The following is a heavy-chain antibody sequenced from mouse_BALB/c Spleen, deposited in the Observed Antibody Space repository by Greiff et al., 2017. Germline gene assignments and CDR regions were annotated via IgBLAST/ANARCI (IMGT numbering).Heavy chain of an antibody. D-gene: IGHD1-1*02. V-gene: IGHV14-3*02. Sequence: VQLQQSGAELVKPGASGKLSCTASGFNIKDTYMPWVQPRPEQGLEWIGRIGPANGNTKYDPKFQGKTTITAVTSSNTAYLQLSSLTSEDTAVYSCARGENYAWGQGTLVTVSA. J-gene: IGHJ3*01. CDR2: IGPANGNT. CDR3: ARGENYA. CDR1: GFNIKDTY.